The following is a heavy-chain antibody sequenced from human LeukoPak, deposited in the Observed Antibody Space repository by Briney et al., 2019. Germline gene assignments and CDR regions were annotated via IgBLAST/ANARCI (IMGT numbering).Heavy chain of an antibody. CDR3: ARDLAGNSDY. Sequence: ASVKVSCKASGYTFTSFYIHWVRQAPGQGLEWMGIINPSGGSTSYAQKFQGRVTMTRDTSTSTVYMELSSLGSEDTAVYYCARDLAGNSDYWGQGTLVTVSS. CDR1: GYTFTSFY. CDR2: INPSGGST. V-gene: IGHV1-46*01. J-gene: IGHJ4*02.